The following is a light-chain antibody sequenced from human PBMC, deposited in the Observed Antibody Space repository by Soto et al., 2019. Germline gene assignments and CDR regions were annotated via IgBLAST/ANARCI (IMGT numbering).Light chain of an antibody. V-gene: IGKV1-5*03. CDR2: KAS. J-gene: IGKJ1*01. CDR1: QSISSW. CDR3: QQYKAFWT. Sequence: DIQMTQSPYTLSASVGDRVTITCRASQSISSWLAWYQQKPGKAPNLLIYKASSLESGVPSRFSGSGSGTEFTLTISSLQPDDFATYYCQQYKAFWTFGQGTKVELK.